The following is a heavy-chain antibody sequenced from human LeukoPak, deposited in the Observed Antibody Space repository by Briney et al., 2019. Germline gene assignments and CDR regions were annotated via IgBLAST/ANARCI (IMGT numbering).Heavy chain of an antibody. J-gene: IGHJ4*02. D-gene: IGHD5-12*01. CDR2: IYSDGRT. Sequence: GGSLRLSCAASGFIVSSNYMSWARQAPGKGLEGASVIYSDGRTYYAASVKGRFTISRDNSRNTVYLQMNSLRDEDTAMYYCSTTVPNVVATMITDYWGQGTLVTVSS. CDR3: STTVPNVVATMITDY. CDR1: GFIVSSNY. V-gene: IGHV3-53*01.